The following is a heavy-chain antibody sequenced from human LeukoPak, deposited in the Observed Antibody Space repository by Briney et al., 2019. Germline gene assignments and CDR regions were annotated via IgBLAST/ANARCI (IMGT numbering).Heavy chain of an antibody. V-gene: IGHV3-7*03. CDR2: IKKDGSEK. CDR1: GFTFSNYA. Sequence: RSGGSLRLSCAASGFTFSNYAMSWVRQAPGKGLEWVAIIKKDGSEKYYVDSMKGRFTISRDNAKNSLFLQMNSLRAEDTAIYYCTTDTWYSAGHWGQGTLVTVSS. D-gene: IGHD2-15*01. CDR3: TTDTWYSAGH. J-gene: IGHJ4*02.